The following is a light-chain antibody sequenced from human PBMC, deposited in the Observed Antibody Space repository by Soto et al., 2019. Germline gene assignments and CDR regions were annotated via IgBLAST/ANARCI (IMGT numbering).Light chain of an antibody. CDR3: HQCYSTPFA. V-gene: IGKV4-1*01. CDR1: QTVLYSSNNKNY. CDR2: WAS. Sequence: DIVMTQSPDSLAVSLGERATINCKSSQTVLYSSNNKNYLAWYQQKPGQPPKLLIYWASTRKSGVPDRFSGSGSGTDFTLTISSLQAEDVAVYYCHQCYSTPFAFGPGPTVDI. J-gene: IGKJ3*01.